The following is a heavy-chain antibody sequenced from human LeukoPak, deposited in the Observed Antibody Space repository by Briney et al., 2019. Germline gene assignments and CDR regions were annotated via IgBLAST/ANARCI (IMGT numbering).Heavy chain of an antibody. J-gene: IGHJ2*01. Sequence: GGSLRLSCAASGFTVSSNYMSWVRQAPGKGLEWVSVIYSGGSTYYADSVKGRFTISRDNSKNTLYLQMNSLRAEDTAVYYCARALWIQLWLPDWYFDLWGRGTLVTVSS. V-gene: IGHV3-53*01. D-gene: IGHD5-18*01. CDR2: IYSGGST. CDR1: GFTVSSNY. CDR3: ARALWIQLWLPDWYFDL.